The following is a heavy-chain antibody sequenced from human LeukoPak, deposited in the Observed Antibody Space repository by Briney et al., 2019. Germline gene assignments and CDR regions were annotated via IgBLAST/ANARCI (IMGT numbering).Heavy chain of an antibody. CDR1: GYTFTSYG. J-gene: IGHJ5*02. CDR3: ARGPRLYCSGGSCYSFGVDWFDP. D-gene: IGHD2-15*01. Sequence: ASAKVSCKASGYTFTSYGISWVRQAPGQGLEWMGWISAYNGNTNYAQKLQGRVTMTTDTSTSTAYMELRSLRSDDTAVYYCARGPRLYCSGGSCYSFGVDWFDPWGQGTLVTVSS. CDR2: ISAYNGNT. V-gene: IGHV1-18*01.